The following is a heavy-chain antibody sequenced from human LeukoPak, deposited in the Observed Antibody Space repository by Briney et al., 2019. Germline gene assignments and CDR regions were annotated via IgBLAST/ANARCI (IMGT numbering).Heavy chain of an antibody. Sequence: SETLSLTCTVSGGSVSSYYWSWIWQPPGKGLECIGHIYHSGSTNYNPSLKSRVTISIDTSKNQFSLNLSSMTAVDTAVYYCARDPYGELLAFDSWGQGILVTVSS. CDR1: GGSVSSYY. CDR3: ARDPYGELLAFDS. J-gene: IGHJ4*02. V-gene: IGHV4-59*02. CDR2: IYHSGST. D-gene: IGHD4-17*01.